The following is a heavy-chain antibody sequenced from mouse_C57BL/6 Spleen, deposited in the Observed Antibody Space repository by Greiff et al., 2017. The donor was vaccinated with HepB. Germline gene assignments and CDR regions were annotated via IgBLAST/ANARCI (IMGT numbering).Heavy chain of an antibody. J-gene: IGHJ3*01. Sequence: EVKVEESGGGLVKPGGSLKLSCAASGFTFSSYAMSWVRQTPEKRLEWVATISDGGSYTYYPDNVKGRFTISRDNAKNNLYLQMSHLKSEDTAMYYCARDQRAGYPVFAYWGQGTLVTVSA. CDR1: GFTFSSYA. V-gene: IGHV5-4*01. CDR2: ISDGGSYT. D-gene: IGHD2-2*01. CDR3: ARDQRAGYPVFAY.